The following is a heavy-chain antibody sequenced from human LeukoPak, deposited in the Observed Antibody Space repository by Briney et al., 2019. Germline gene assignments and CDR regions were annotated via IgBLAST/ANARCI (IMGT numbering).Heavy chain of an antibody. J-gene: IGHJ6*03. V-gene: IGHV3-7*01. CDR1: GFTFSSYW. Sequence: PGGSLTLSCAASGFTFSSYWMSWVRQAPGKGLEWVANIKQDGSEKYYVDSVKGRFTISRDNAKNSLYLQMNSLRAEDTAVYYCARHLNIVMYYMDVWGKGTTVTVSS. CDR3: ARHLNIVMYYMDV. D-gene: IGHD2/OR15-2a*01. CDR2: IKQDGSEK.